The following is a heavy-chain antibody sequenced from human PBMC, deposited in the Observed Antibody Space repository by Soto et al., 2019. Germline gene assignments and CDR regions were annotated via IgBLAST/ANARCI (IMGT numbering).Heavy chain of an antibody. CDR1: GDTFSGYA. Sequence: QVQLVQSGAELKKPGSSVKVSCKASGDTFSGYAINWVRQAPGEGLEWMGRIIPVFGTTNDAQRFEARVTYAADGSTNTAYMGLRGLLSEDTAVYYCARDGGFGELKYWGPGTMVTVSS. J-gene: IGHJ4*02. CDR2: IIPVFGTT. V-gene: IGHV1-69*18. D-gene: IGHD3-10*01. CDR3: ARDGGFGELKY.